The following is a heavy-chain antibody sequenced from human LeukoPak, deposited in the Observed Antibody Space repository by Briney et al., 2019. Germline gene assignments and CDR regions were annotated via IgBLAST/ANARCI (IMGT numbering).Heavy chain of an antibody. Sequence: GSLRVSCAASGFTFSSYWMSWVRHAPGGGREWVANIKKDGSEKYYVDSVEGRFTISRDNAKNALYLQMNSLRAEDTAVYYCARRGVLPIDYWGQGTLVTVSS. D-gene: IGHD2-15*01. J-gene: IGHJ4*02. V-gene: IGHV3-7*01. CDR2: IKKDGSEK. CDR1: GFTFSSYW. CDR3: ARRGVLPIDY.